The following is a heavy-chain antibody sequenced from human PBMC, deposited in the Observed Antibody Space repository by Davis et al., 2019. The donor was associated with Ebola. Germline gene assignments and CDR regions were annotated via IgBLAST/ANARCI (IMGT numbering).Heavy chain of an antibody. D-gene: IGHD6-13*01. V-gene: IGHV3-53*04. CDR2: IYSGGST. CDR1: GFTFSNAW. Sequence: GESLKISCAASGFTFSNAWMSWVRQAPGKGLEWVSVIYSGGSTYYADSVKGRFTISRHNSKNTLYLQMNSLRAEDTAVYYCARWIAAADYNWFDPWGQGTLVTVSS. CDR3: ARWIAAADYNWFDP. J-gene: IGHJ5*02.